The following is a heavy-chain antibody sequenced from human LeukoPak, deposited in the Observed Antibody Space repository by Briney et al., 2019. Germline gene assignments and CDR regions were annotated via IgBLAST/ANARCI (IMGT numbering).Heavy chain of an antibody. CDR1: GGSISSHY. CDR3: ARESSGSYLRNYYYYYYMDV. V-gene: IGHV4-59*11. J-gene: IGHJ6*03. D-gene: IGHD1-26*01. CDR2: TYYSGST. Sequence: SETLSLTCTVSGGSISSHYWSWIRQPPGQGLEWIGYTYYSGSTNYNPSLKSRVTISVDTSKNQFSLKLSSVTAADTAVYYCARESSGSYLRNYYYYYYMDVWGKGTTVTVSS.